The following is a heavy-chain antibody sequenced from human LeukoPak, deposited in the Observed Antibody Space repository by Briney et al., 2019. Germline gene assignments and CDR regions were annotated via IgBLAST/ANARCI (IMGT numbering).Heavy chain of an antibody. D-gene: IGHD6-19*01. J-gene: IGHJ4*02. CDR1: GYTFTSYS. V-gene: IGHV1-18*01. CDR3: ARAYRTGGWYGY. Sequence: GASVKVSCKASGYTFTSYSITWVRQAPGQGLEWMGGISAYNGNTNYAQKLQGRVTMTTNTSTSTAYMELRSLRSDDTAVYYCARAYRTGGWYGYWGQGTLVTVSS. CDR2: ISAYNGNT.